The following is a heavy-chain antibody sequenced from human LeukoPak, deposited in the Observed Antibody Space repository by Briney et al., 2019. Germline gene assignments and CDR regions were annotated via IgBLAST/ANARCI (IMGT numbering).Heavy chain of an antibody. J-gene: IGHJ4*02. CDR1: GFTVSNNY. V-gene: IGHV3-66*01. CDR2: NSGGTT. CDR3: ARDPSAVAANTYG. Sequence: GGSLRLSCAASGFTVSNNYMNWVRQAPGKGLGWVSLNSGGTTYYADSVKGRFTISRDHSKNTLYLQMNSLRAEDTAVYYCARDPSAVAANTYGWGQGTLVTVSS. D-gene: IGHD6-25*01.